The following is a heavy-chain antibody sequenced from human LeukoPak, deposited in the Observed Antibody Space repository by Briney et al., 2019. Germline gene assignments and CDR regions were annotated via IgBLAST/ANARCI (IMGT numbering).Heavy chain of an antibody. Sequence: GGSLRLSCAASGFTFSSYSMNWVRQAPGKGLDWVSYISSSSSTIYYADSVKGRFTISRDNAKNSLYLQMNSLRAEDTAVYYCARSLNIIPEEAYCSGGSCYSRYFDYWGQGTLVTVSS. J-gene: IGHJ4*02. CDR1: GFTFSSYS. V-gene: IGHV3-48*01. D-gene: IGHD2-15*01. CDR3: ARSLNIIPEEAYCSGGSCYSRYFDY. CDR2: ISSSSSTI.